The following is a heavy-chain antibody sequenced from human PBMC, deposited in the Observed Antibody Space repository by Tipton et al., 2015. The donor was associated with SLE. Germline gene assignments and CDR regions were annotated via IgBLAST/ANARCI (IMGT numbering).Heavy chain of an antibody. D-gene: IGHD4-17*01. CDR3: ARRVDYGAYGYFDY. J-gene: IGHJ4*02. V-gene: IGHV4-39*01. Sequence: TLSLTCTVSCGSMRSSSYFWGWIRQPPGKGLEWIGSFYYSGRTYYNPSLKNRVSMSGDTSKNQFSVRLTSVTASDTAVYFCARRVDYGAYGYFDYWGQGTLVTVSS. CDR2: FYYSGRT. CDR1: CGSMRSSSYF.